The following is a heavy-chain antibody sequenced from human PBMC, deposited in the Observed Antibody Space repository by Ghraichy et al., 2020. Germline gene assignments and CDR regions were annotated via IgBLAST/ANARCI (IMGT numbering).Heavy chain of an antibody. Sequence: GSLRLSCAASGFTFSNYATNWVRQAPGKGLEWVSGIRGSGENTYYVDSVKGRFTISRDNSKNTLYLQMKSLRVEDTAVYYCAKGNGINHYNWLDPWGQGTLVTVSS. V-gene: IGHV3-23*01. CDR3: AKGNGINHYNWLDP. D-gene: IGHD2-8*01. CDR2: IRGSGENT. CDR1: GFTFSNYA. J-gene: IGHJ5*02.